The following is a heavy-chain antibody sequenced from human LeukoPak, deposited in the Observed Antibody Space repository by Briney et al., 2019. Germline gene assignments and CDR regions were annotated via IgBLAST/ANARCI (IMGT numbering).Heavy chain of an antibody. D-gene: IGHD3-16*01. CDR3: ARVLTGPAAFDI. CDR1: GGSISSYY. CDR2: IYYSGST. J-gene: IGHJ3*02. V-gene: IGHV4-59*01. Sequence: PSETLSLTCTVSGGSISSYYWSWIRQPPGKGLEWIGYIYYSGSTNYNPSLKSRVTISVDTSKNQFSLKLSSVTAADTAAYYCARVLTGPAAFDIWGQGTMVTVSS.